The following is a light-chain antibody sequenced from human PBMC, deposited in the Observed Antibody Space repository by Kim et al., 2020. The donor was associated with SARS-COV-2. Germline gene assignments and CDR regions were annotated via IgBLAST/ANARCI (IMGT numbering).Light chain of an antibody. V-gene: IGLV2-14*01. J-gene: IGLJ1*01. CDR3: SSYTSSSTYV. CDR1: SSDVGGYNY. Sequence: QSALTQPASVSGSPGQSITISCTGTSSDVGGYNYVSWYQQHPGKAPKLMIYDVSKRPSGVSNRFSGSKSGNTASLTISGLQAEDEADYYRSSYTSSSTYVFGTGTKVTVL. CDR2: DVS.